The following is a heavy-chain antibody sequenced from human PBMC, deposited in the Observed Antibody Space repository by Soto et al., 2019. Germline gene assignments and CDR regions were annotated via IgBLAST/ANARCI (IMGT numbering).Heavy chain of an antibody. CDR1: GFTFNTYG. Sequence: QVQLVESGGGVVQPGRSLRLSCAASGFTFNTYGMHWVRQAPGKGLEWVAIIWYDGSNKYYADSVKGRFTISRDNSKNKLYLQMNSLRAEDTAVYYCARDYDSSGYPRYYFDYWGQGTLVTVSS. V-gene: IGHV3-33*01. D-gene: IGHD3-22*01. CDR3: ARDYDSSGYPRYYFDY. J-gene: IGHJ4*02. CDR2: IWYDGSNK.